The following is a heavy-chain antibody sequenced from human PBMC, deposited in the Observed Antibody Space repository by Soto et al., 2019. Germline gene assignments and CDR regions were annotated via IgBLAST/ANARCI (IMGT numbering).Heavy chain of an antibody. CDR2: IYYSGST. Sequence: SETLSLTCTVSGGSISSYYWTWIRQPPGKGLEWIGHIYYSGSTSYNPSLKSRVSISVNTSKKEFSLKLSSVNAADTAVYYCARVIHYYDASGSYACYFDYWGQGSLGTASS. V-gene: IGHV4-59*01. CDR3: ARVIHYYDASGSYACYFDY. D-gene: IGHD3-22*01. J-gene: IGHJ4*02. CDR1: GGSISSYY.